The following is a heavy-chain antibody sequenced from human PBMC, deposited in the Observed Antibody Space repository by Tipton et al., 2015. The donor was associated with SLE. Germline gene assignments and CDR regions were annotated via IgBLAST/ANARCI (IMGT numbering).Heavy chain of an antibody. Sequence: SGAEVKVSCWTSGYTFTSYGINWVRQAPGQGLEWMGWINTNTGNPTYAQAFTGRFVFSLDTAVTTAYLQISSLKAEDTAVYYCARSESPFLDTYFQSWGQGTLVTVSP. J-gene: IGHJ4*02. V-gene: IGHV7-4-1*02. D-gene: IGHD3-3*02. CDR1: GYTFTSYG. CDR2: INTNTGNP. CDR3: ARSESPFLDTYFQS.